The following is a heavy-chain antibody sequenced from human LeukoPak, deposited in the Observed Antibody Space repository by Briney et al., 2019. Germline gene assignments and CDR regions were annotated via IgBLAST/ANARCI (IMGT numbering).Heavy chain of an antibody. Sequence: GGSLRLSCAASGFTFSSYAMHWVRQAPGKGLEYVSAISSNGGSTYYANSVKGRFTISRDNSKNTLYLQMGSLRAEDMAVYYCAKGALFKWEQIQGLDYWGQGTLVTVSS. CDR2: ISSNGGST. J-gene: IGHJ4*02. CDR3: AKGALFKWEQIQGLDY. CDR1: GFTFSSYA. V-gene: IGHV3-64*01. D-gene: IGHD1-26*01.